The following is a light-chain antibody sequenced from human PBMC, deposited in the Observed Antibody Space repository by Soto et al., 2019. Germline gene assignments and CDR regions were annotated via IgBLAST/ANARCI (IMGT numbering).Light chain of an antibody. Sequence: EIVLTQSPATLSLSPGERATLSCRASQSVSSYLAWYQQKPGQAPRLLIYHASTRATGIPARFSGSGSGTEFTLTISSLQSEDFAVYYCQQYNQWPPWAFGQGTKV. CDR3: QQYNQWPPWA. J-gene: IGKJ1*01. V-gene: IGKV3D-15*01. CDR1: QSVSSY. CDR2: HAS.